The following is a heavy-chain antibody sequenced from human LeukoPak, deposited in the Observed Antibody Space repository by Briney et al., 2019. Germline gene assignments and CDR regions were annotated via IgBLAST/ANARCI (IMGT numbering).Heavy chain of an antibody. J-gene: IGHJ4*02. CDR3: ARVGFTGYHFDY. V-gene: IGHV4-61*08. CDR2: INHSGST. CDR1: GGSVSSGGYY. D-gene: IGHD5-18*01. Sequence: PSETLSLTCTVSGGSVSSGGYYWSWIRQPPGKGLEWIGEINHSGSTNYNPSLKSRVTISVDTSKNQFSLRLSSVTAADTAVYYCARVGFTGYHFDYWGQGTLVTVSS.